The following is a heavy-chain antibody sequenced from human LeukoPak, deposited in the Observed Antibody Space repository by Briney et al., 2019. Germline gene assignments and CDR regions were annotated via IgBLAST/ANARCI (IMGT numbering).Heavy chain of an antibody. D-gene: IGHD2-2*02. CDR1: GFTFSTYL. J-gene: IGHJ3*02. CDR3: ARGRIPDAFDI. Sequence: GGSLRPSCAASGFTFSTYLMSWVRQAPGKGLEWVAKIKEDGSEKDYVDSVKGRFTISRDNAKNSLYLQMNSLRAEDTAVYYCARGRIPDAFDIWGQGTMVTVSS. V-gene: IGHV3-7*01. CDR2: IKEDGSEK.